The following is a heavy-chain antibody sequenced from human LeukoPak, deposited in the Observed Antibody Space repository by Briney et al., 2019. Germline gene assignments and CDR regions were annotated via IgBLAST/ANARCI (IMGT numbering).Heavy chain of an antibody. D-gene: IGHD4-17*01. J-gene: IGHJ4*02. CDR1: GFTFSSYW. CDR3: ARDNGDFDY. Sequence: GGSLRLSCAASGFTFSSYWMHWVRHAPGKGLVWVSRIDSDGSSTSYAEFVKGRFTISRDNAKNTLYLQMTSLRAEDTAVYYCARDNGDFDYWGQGTLVTVSS. CDR2: IDSDGSST. V-gene: IGHV3-74*01.